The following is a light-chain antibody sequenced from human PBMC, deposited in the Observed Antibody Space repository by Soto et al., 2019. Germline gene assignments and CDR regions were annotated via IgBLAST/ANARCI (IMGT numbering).Light chain of an antibody. J-gene: IGLJ3*02. Sequence: QSVLTQPPSASGTPGQRVTISCSGRSSNIGSSYVYWYQQLPGTAPTFLIYRNNQRPSGVPDRFSGSKSGTSASLAISGLRSEDEADYYCAAWDDSLSGWVFGGGTKLTVL. CDR2: RNN. CDR1: SSNIGSSY. CDR3: AAWDDSLSGWV. V-gene: IGLV1-47*01.